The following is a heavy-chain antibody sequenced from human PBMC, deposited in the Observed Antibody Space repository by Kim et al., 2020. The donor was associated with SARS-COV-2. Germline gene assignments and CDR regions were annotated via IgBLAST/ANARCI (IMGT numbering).Heavy chain of an antibody. J-gene: IGHJ4*02. V-gene: IGHV3-23*01. D-gene: IGHD2-2*02. Sequence: DSGRGRFTIHRDSSKNALYLQMNSLRAEDTAVYYCAKAFMVPAAIGLFDYWGQGTLVTVSS. CDR3: AKAFMVPAAIGLFDY.